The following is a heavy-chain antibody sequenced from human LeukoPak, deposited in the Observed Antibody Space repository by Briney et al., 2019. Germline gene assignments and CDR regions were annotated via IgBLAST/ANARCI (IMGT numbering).Heavy chain of an antibody. CDR1: GFTFSDYG. D-gene: IGHD1-26*01. CDR3: ARENSGSYYQFDC. V-gene: IGHV3-21*01. Sequence: PGGSLRLSCAAAGFTFSDYGMNWVRQAPGKGLEWVSGISGSGISTYYADSVKGRFTISRDNAKNSLYLQMNSLRPEDTAVYYCARENSGSYYQFDCWGQGTLVTVSS. CDR2: ISGSGIST. J-gene: IGHJ4*02.